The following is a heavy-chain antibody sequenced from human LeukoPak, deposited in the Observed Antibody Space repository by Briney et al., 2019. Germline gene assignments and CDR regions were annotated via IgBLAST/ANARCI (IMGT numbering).Heavy chain of an antibody. J-gene: IGHJ4*02. D-gene: IGHD1-1*01. CDR1: GYTFTSYG. CDR3: ARGRVADPGQLDPSIDY. V-gene: IGHV1-2*02. CDR2: INPNSGGT. Sequence: ASVKVSCKASGYTFTSYGISWVRQAPGQGLEWTGWINPNSGGTKYAQKFQGRVTLTRDTSISTAYMELSRLRSDDTAVYYCARGRVADPGQLDPSIDYWGQGTLVTVSS.